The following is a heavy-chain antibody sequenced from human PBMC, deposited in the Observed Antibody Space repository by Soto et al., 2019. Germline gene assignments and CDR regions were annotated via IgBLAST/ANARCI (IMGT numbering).Heavy chain of an antibody. CDR2: IYYSGST. D-gene: IGHD3-3*01. J-gene: IGHJ6*02. CDR1: GGSISSSSYY. Sequence: PSETLSLTCTVSGGSISSSSYYWGWIRQPPGKWLEWIGSIYYSGSTYYNPSLKSRVTISVDTSKNQFSLKLSSVTAADTAVYYCARSPLMHDFWSGYRNPYGMDVWGQGTTVTVYS. V-gene: IGHV4-39*01. CDR3: ARSPLMHDFWSGYRNPYGMDV.